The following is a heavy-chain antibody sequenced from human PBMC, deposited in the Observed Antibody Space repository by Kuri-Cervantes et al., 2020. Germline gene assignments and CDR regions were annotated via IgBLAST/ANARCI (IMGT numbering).Heavy chain of an antibody. V-gene: IGHV5-51*01. CDR1: GYSFTSYW. CDR2: IYPGDSDT. D-gene: IGHD5-18*01. Sequence: GESLKISCKGSGYSFTSYWIGWVRQMPGKGLEWMGIIYPGDSDTRYSPSFQGQVTISADKSIGTAYLQWSSLKASDTAMYYCARHFEGYSYGLDAFDIWGQGTMVTVSS. J-gene: IGHJ3*02. CDR3: ARHFEGYSYGLDAFDI.